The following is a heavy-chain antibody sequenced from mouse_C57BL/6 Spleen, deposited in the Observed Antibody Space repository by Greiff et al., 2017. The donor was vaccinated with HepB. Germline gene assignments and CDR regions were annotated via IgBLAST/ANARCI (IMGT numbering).Heavy chain of an antibody. CDR3: ATSFITTSYYYAMDY. Sequence: SGPVLVKPGASVKMSCKASGYTFTDYYMNWVKQSHGKSLEWIGVINPYNGGTSYNQKFKGKATLTVDKSSSTAYMELNSLTSEDSAVYYCATSFITTSYYYAMDYWGQGTSVTVSS. V-gene: IGHV1-19*01. CDR2: INPYNGGT. J-gene: IGHJ4*01. CDR1: GYTFTDYY. D-gene: IGHD1-1*01.